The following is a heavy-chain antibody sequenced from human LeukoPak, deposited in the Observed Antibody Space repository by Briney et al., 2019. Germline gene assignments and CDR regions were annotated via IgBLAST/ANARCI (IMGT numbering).Heavy chain of an antibody. V-gene: IGHV3-7*05. CDR1: GFPYNRYW. J-gene: IGHJ4*02. CDR2: IKQDGSEK. D-gene: IGHD2-15*01. Sequence: GGSLRLSCAASGFPYNRYWMSWARQAPGKGLEWVANIKQDGSEKYYVDSVKGRFTISRDNAKNSLYLQMNTLRAKDTAVYYCARDRLAHYWGQGTLVTVSS. CDR3: ARDRLAHY.